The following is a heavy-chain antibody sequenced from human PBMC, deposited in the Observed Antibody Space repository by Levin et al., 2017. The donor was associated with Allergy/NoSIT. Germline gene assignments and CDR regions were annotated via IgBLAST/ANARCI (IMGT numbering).Heavy chain of an antibody. J-gene: IGHJ5*02. Sequence: GESLKISCAGSGFTFSSFRMNWVRQAPGKGLEWISYIDTSASDIHYADSVKGRFTISRDNAMNSLYLHMNSLRGEDTAVYYGARARLLGHDLDLWGQGTLVTVSS. CDR3: ARARLLGHDLDL. D-gene: IGHD2-21*01. CDR2: IDTSASDI. V-gene: IGHV3-48*01. CDR1: GFTFSSFR.